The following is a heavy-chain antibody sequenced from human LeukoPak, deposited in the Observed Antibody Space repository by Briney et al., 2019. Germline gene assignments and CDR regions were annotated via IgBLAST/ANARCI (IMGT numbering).Heavy chain of an antibody. CDR1: GYSFSSYW. J-gene: IGHJ4*02. V-gene: IGHV5-51*01. CDR2: IYPAGSDT. D-gene: IGHD6-13*01. Sequence: GESLKISCKGSGYSFSSYWIGWVRQMPGKGLEWMGIIYPAGSDTLSSPSFQGQFAISVDKSLSTAYLQWSSLKASDTAIYYCARVYSSSWSAGGYWGQGTLVTVSS. CDR3: ARVYSSSWSAGGY.